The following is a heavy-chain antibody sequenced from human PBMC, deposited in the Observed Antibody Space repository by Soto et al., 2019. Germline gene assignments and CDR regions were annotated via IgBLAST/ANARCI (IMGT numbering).Heavy chain of an antibody. J-gene: IGHJ4*02. CDR3: ARDRGYDILTGYTYSHYFDY. CDR1: GGTFSSYA. D-gene: IGHD3-9*01. V-gene: IGHV1-69*13. Sequence: AALVKVSGKASGGTFSSYAINWVRQAPGQGLEWMGGIIPIFDTTNYAQKFQGRVTITADESTSTAYMELSSLKSEDTAVYYCARDRGYDILTGYTYSHYFDYWGQGTLVTV. CDR2: IIPIFDTT.